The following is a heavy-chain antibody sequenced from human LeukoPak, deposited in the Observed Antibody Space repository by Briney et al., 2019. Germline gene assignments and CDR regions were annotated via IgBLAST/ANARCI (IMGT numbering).Heavy chain of an antibody. V-gene: IGHV4-39*01. D-gene: IGHD6-13*01. CDR2: IYYSGST. CDR1: GGSVSRSSYY. Sequence: SETLSPTCIVSGGSVSRSSYYWGWFRQPPGKGLEWIGSIYYSGSTYYNPSLKSRVTMSVDTSKNQFSLKLSSVTAADTAVYYCAGRIAAAGTFDFDYWGQGTLVTVSS. J-gene: IGHJ4*02. CDR3: AGRIAAAGTFDFDY.